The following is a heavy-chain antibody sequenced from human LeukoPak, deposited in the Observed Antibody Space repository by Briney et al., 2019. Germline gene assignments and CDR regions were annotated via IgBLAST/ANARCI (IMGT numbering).Heavy chain of an antibody. Sequence: PGGSLRLSCAASGFTFSSYDMHWVRQATGKGLEWVSAIGTAGDTYYPGSVKGRFTISRENAKNSLYLQMNSLRAGDTAVYYCARSTPGYDSSPSHFDYWGQGTLVTVSS. D-gene: IGHD3-22*01. CDR1: GFTFSSYD. CDR2: IGTAGDT. V-gene: IGHV3-13*01. CDR3: ARSTPGYDSSPSHFDY. J-gene: IGHJ4*02.